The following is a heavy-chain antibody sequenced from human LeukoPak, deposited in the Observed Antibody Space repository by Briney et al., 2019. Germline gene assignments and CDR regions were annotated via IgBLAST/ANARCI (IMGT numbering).Heavy chain of an antibody. Sequence: GGCLRLSCAASGFTFSSYIMNWVRQAPGKGLEGVSSISSSSSYIYYADSLKGRFTIPRDNAKNSLYLQMNSLRAEDTAVYYCARVAGVGDYVFSWYFDLWGRGTLVTVSS. D-gene: IGHD4-17*01. V-gene: IGHV3-21*01. CDR3: ARVAGVGDYVFSWYFDL. J-gene: IGHJ2*01. CDR2: ISSSSSYI. CDR1: GFTFSSYI.